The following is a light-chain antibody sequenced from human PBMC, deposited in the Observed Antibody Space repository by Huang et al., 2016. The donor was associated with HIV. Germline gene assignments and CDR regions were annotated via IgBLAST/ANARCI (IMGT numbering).Light chain of an antibody. V-gene: IGKV1-39*01. CDR3: QQSYSTPWT. CDR2: AAS. CDR1: QSISSY. J-gene: IGKJ1*01. Sequence: DIQMTQSPSSLSASVGDRVTITYRASQSISSYLNWYQQQPGKAPKLLIYAASSLHRGVQSRFSGSGSGTDFTLTISSLQPEDFATYYSQQSYSTPWTFGQGTKVDIK.